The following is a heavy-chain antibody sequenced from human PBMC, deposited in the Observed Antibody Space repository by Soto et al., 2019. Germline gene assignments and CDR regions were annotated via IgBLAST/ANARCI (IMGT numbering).Heavy chain of an antibody. D-gene: IGHD1-1*01. Sequence: QVQLQESGPGLVKPSETLSLTCTVSGGSISSYYWSWIRQPPGKGLEWIGYIYYSGSTNYNPSLKSRVTISVDTSKNQFALKLSSVTAADTAVYYCARVLKLEWTSYFDYWGQGTLVTVSS. J-gene: IGHJ4*02. V-gene: IGHV4-59*01. CDR3: ARVLKLEWTSYFDY. CDR1: GGSISSYY. CDR2: IYYSGST.